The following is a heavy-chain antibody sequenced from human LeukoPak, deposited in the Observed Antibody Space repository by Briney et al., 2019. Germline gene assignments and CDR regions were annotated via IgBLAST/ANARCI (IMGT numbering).Heavy chain of an antibody. CDR3: ARSSSEYCSTTSCFWPN. CDR1: GGSFSAYY. J-gene: IGHJ4*02. V-gene: IGHV4-34*01. D-gene: IGHD2-2*01. Sequence: PSETLSLTCAVYGGSFSAYYWTWIRQPPGKGLECIGEINHSGSTNFNPSLKSRVTISVDTSKNQFSLKLSSVTAADTAVYYCARSSSEYCSTTSCFWPNWGQGTPVTVSS. CDR2: INHSGST.